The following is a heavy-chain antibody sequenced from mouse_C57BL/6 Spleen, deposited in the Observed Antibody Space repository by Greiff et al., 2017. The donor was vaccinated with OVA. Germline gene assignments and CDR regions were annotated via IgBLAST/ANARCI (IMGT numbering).Heavy chain of an antibody. Sequence: VQLQQSGAELARPGASVKLSCKASGYTFTSYGISWVKQRTGQGLEWIGEIYPRSGNTYYNEKFKGKATLTADKSSSTASMALRSLTSADSAVFFCARGRPRVVARGYFDVWGTGTTVTVSS. J-gene: IGHJ1*03. D-gene: IGHD1-1*01. CDR1: GYTFTSYG. CDR2: IYPRSGNT. V-gene: IGHV1-81*01. CDR3: ARGRPRVVARGYFDV.